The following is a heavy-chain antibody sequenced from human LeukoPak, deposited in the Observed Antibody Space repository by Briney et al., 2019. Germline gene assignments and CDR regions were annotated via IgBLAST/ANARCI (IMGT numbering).Heavy chain of an antibody. Sequence: LSLTCTVSGGSISSTSYYWGWIRQAPGKGLEWVSYISSSGSTIYYADSVKGRFTISRDNAKNSLYLQMNSLRAEDTAVYYCARAPHQGWFGELLSRYYYYMDVWGKGTTVTISS. J-gene: IGHJ6*03. CDR1: GGSISSTSYY. D-gene: IGHD3-10*01. CDR2: ISSSGSTI. V-gene: IGHV3-11*01. CDR3: ARAPHQGWFGELLSRYYYYMDV.